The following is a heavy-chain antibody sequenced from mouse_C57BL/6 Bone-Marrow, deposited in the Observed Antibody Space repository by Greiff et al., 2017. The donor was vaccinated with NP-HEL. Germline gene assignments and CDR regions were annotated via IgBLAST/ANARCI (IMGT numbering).Heavy chain of an antibody. CDR2: IYPRSGNT. D-gene: IGHD1-1*01. J-gene: IGHJ1*03. V-gene: IGHV1-81*01. CDR1: GYTFTSYG. CDR3: ARDSDYGSSNWYFDV. Sequence: QVQLKESGAELARPGASVKLSCKASGYTFTSYGISWVKQRTGQGLEWIGEIYPRSGNTYYNEKFKGKATLTADKSSSTAYMELRSLTSEDSAVYFCARDSDYGSSNWYFDVWGTGTTVTVSS.